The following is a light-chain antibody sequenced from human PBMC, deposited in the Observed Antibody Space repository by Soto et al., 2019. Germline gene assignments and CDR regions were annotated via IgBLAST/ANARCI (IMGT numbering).Light chain of an antibody. CDR3: QQCNSYPIT. V-gene: IGKV1-5*01. J-gene: IGKJ5*01. CDR1: QSISSW. Sequence: DIQMTQSPSTLSASVGARVTITCRASQSISSWLAWYQQKPGKAPKLLIYDASSLESGVPSRFSGIGSGTEFTLTISSLQPDDSATYYCQQCNSYPITFGQGTRLEIK. CDR2: DAS.